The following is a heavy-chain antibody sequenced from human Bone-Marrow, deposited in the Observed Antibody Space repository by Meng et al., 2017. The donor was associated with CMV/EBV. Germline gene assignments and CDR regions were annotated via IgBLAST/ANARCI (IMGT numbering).Heavy chain of an antibody. Sequence: ASVKVSCKASGYTFTGYYMHWVRQAPGQGLEWMGIINPSGGSTSYAQKFQGRVTMTRDTSTSTVYMELSSLRSEDTAVYYCARSSKWGDGMDVWGQGTTVTVSS. D-gene: IGHD7-27*01. CDR2: INPSGGST. J-gene: IGHJ6*02. V-gene: IGHV1-46*01. CDR1: GYTFTGYY. CDR3: ARSSKWGDGMDV.